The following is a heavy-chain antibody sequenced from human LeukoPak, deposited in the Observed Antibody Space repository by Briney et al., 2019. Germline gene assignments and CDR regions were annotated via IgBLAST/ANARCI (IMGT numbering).Heavy chain of an antibody. Sequence: ASVKVSCKASGYIFTAYYIHWLRQAPGQGLEWMGWINTHTNGTRFAQRFQGRVTLTRDTSITTVYMELSSLRSDDTAVYYCARDGDYCSAATCYTDWGQGTLVSVSS. CDR3: ARDGDYCSAATCYTD. V-gene: IGHV1-2*02. CDR1: GYIFTAYY. D-gene: IGHD2-15*01. CDR2: INTHTNGT. J-gene: IGHJ4*02.